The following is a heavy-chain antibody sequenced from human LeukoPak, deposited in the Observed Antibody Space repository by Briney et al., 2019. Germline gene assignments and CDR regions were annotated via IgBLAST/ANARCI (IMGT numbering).Heavy chain of an antibody. CDR1: GGSVTSTNW. J-gene: IGHJ4*02. CDR3: AREGGFYRPLDY. V-gene: IGHV4-4*02. Sequence: SETPSLTCDVSGGSVTSTNWWTWFRQPPGKGLEWIGEVHLDGRTNYNPSLKSRLVMSADLPENHISLKLTSVTAADTAVYYCAREGGFYRPLDYSGQGTLVTVSS. CDR2: VHLDGRT. D-gene: IGHD6-25*01.